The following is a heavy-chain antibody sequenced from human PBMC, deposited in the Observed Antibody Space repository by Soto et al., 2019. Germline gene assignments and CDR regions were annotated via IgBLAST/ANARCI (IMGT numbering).Heavy chain of an antibody. V-gene: IGHV5-51*01. CDR1: GYSFTTYW. CDR3: ARVAGTYFDACDI. Sequence: EVQLVQSGAEVKKPGESLKISCKGSGYSFTTYWIGWVRQMPGKGIEWMGIIYPGDSDTRYSPSFQGQVTISADTSMISAHQQWSSLKTSDTAMYYCARVAGTYFDACDIWGHGTIVAVSS. CDR2: IYPGDSDT. J-gene: IGHJ3*02. D-gene: IGHD1-26*01.